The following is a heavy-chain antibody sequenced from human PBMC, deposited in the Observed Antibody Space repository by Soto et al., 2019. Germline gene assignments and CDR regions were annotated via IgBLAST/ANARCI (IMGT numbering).Heavy chain of an antibody. V-gene: IGHV4-59*01. Sequence: QVQLQESGPGLVKPSETLSLTCTVSGGSISRYYWNWIRQPPGKGLEWIGYIYYSGSTNYNPSLKRRVTISVDTSKNKISTKLSSVTAADTAGYYCARDTGSGSYYGWFDQWGKGTMVTVSS. D-gene: IGHD3-10*01. CDR3: ARDTGSGSYYGWFDQ. CDR1: GGSISRYY. CDR2: IYYSGST. J-gene: IGHJ5*02.